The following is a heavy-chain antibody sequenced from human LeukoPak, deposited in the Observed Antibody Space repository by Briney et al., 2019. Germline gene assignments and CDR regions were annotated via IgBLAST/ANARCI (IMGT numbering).Heavy chain of an antibody. D-gene: IGHD2-15*01. J-gene: IGHJ4*02. CDR1: GYTFTSYA. V-gene: IGHV1-3*01. CDR2: INAGNGIT. CDR3: TREGPIAGPDY. Sequence: ASVKVSCKASGYTFTSYAMHWVRQAPGQRLEWMGWINAGNGITKYSQKFQGRVTITRDTSASTAYMELSSPRSEDTAVYYCTREGPIAGPDYWGQGTLVTVSS.